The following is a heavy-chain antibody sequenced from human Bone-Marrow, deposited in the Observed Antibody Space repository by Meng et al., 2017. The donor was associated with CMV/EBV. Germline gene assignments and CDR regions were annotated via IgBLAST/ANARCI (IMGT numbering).Heavy chain of an antibody. V-gene: IGHV1-69*05. CDR3: ASRLYGNYFYGMDV. CDR2: IIPIFGTA. Sequence: SVKVSCKASGGTFSSYAISWVRQAPGQGLEWMGGIIPIFGTANYAQKFQGRVTITTDESTSTAYMELSSLRSEDTAVYYCASRLYGNYFYGMDVWGQGPTVTVSS. J-gene: IGHJ6*02. D-gene: IGHD4-17*01. CDR1: GGTFSSYA.